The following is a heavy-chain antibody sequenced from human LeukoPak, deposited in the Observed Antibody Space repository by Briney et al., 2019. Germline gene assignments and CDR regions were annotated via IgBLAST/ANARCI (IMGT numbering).Heavy chain of an antibody. CDR3: ARAKYYDYVWGSYRPGPNFDY. V-gene: IGHV4-34*01. CDR2: INHSGST. CDR1: GGSFSGYY. Sequence: SETLSLTCAVYGGSFSGYYRSWIRQPPGKVMEWIGEINHSGSTNYNPSLKSRGTISVETSKNQFSLKLSSVTAADTAVYYCARAKYYDYVWGSYRPGPNFDYWGQGTLVTVSS. D-gene: IGHD3-16*02. J-gene: IGHJ4*02.